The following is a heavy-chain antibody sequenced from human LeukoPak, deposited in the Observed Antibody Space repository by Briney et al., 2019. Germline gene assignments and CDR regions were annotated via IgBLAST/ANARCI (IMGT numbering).Heavy chain of an antibody. V-gene: IGHV3-11*06. CDR1: GFTFSDYY. CDR3: ARPPYSSSWDPGWFDP. J-gene: IGHJ5*02. D-gene: IGHD6-13*01. Sequence: PGGSLRLSCVASGFTFSDYYMSWIRQAPGKGLEWVSYIISSSDYTNYADSVRGRFTTSRDNAKNSLYLQMNSLRAEDTAVYYCARPPYSSSWDPGWFDPWGQGTLITVSS. CDR2: IISSSDYT.